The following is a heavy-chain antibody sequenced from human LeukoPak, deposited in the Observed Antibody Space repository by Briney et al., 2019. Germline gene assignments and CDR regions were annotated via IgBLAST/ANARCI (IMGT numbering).Heavy chain of an antibody. CDR1: GFTFSGYW. CDR3: ARAVAENWFDP. Sequence: GGSLRLSCAASGFTFSGYWMSWVRQAPGKGLEWVANIKQDGSDKYYVDSVKGRFTISRDNAQNSVYLQMNSLRAEDTALYYCARAVAENWFDPWGQGTLVTVSS. V-gene: IGHV3-7*01. J-gene: IGHJ5*02. CDR2: IKQDGSDK. D-gene: IGHD6-19*01.